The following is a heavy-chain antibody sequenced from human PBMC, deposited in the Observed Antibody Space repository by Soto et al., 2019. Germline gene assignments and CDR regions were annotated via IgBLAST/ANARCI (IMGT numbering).Heavy chain of an antibody. CDR3: ARVYRGSYFDLGY. CDR1: GFTFNNFG. V-gene: IGHV3-33*01. J-gene: IGHJ4*02. Sequence: TGGSLRLSCAASGFTFNNFGMHWVRQAPGKGLEWVAVIGYDESNKYYADSVKGRFTISRDNSKNTLYLQMNSLRAEDTAVYYCARVYRGSYFDLGYWGQGTLVTVSS. D-gene: IGHD1-26*01. CDR2: IGYDESNK.